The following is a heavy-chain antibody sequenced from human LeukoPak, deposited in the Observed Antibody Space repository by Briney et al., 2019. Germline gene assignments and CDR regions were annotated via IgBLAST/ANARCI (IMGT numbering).Heavy chain of an antibody. CDR2: IYYSGST. V-gene: IGHV4-59*01. Sequence: PSETLSLTCTVSGGSISSYYWSWIRQPPGKGLEWIGYIYYSGSTNYNPSLKGRVTISVDTSKNQFSLKLGSVTAADTAVYYCARASTFWSLRGAFDIWGQGTMVTVSS. CDR1: GGSISSYY. J-gene: IGHJ3*02. CDR3: ARASTFWSLRGAFDI. D-gene: IGHD1-1*01.